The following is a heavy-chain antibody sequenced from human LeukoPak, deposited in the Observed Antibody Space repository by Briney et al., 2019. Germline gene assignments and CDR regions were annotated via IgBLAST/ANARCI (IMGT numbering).Heavy chain of an antibody. CDR1: GFTFSSYS. V-gene: IGHV3-21*01. J-gene: IGHJ4*02. Sequence: GGSLRLSCAASGFTFSSYSMNWVSQAPGKGLEWVSSISSSSSYIYYADSVKGRFTISRDNAKNSLYLQMNSLRAEDTAVYYCARGFFGSTYYFDYWGQGTLVTVSS. D-gene: IGHD3-10*01. CDR2: ISSSSSYI. CDR3: ARGFFGSTYYFDY.